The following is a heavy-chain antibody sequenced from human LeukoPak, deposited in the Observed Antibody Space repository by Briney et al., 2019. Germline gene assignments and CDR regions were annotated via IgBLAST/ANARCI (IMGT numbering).Heavy chain of an antibody. V-gene: IGHV3-11*05. CDR1: GFTFSDYY. Sequence: PGGSLRLSCAASGFTFSDYYMTWIRQAPGKGLEWVSYISSSTHYTNYADSVKGRFTISRDNAKNLLYLQMNSLRAEDTAVYYCARDPETWQAAWGQGTLVTVSS. CDR3: ARDPETWQAA. D-gene: IGHD6-25*01. CDR2: ISSSTHYT. J-gene: IGHJ4*02.